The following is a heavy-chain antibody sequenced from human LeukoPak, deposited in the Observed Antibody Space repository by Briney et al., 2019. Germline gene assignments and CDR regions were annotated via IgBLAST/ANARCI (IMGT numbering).Heavy chain of an antibody. Sequence: PGGSLRLSCAASGFTFSSYAMSWVRQAPGKGLEWVSAISGRGGGTYYADSVKGRFTISRDNSKNTLYLQMNSLRAEDTAVYYCAKAEVITMIVVVITPFDYWGQGTLVTVSS. CDR3: AKAEVITMIVVVITPFDY. J-gene: IGHJ4*02. V-gene: IGHV3-23*01. CDR2: ISGRGGGT. D-gene: IGHD3-22*01. CDR1: GFTFSSYA.